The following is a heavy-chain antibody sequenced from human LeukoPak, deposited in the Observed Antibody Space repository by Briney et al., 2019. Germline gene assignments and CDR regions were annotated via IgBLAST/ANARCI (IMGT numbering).Heavy chain of an antibody. CDR1: GFTFSDYY. D-gene: IGHD4-23*01. V-gene: IGHV3-11*04. J-gene: IGHJ4*02. CDR2: ISSGDSTI. CDR3: ARDYGGSSPFDS. Sequence: GGSLRLSCAASGFTFSDYYMSWIRQAPGKGLEWVSYISSGDSTIYYADSVKGRFTISRDNAKNSLHLQMNSLRAEDTAVYYCARDYGGSSPFDSWGQGTLVTVSS.